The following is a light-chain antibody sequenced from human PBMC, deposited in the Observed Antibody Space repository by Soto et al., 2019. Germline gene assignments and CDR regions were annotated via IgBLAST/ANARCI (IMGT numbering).Light chain of an antibody. V-gene: IGLV1-40*01. CDR2: GNT. Sequence: QSVLTQPPSVSGAPGQRVTISCTGSSSNIGTNYHVHWYQQLPGTAPKLLIYGNTNRPSGVPDRFSGSKSGTSVSLAITGLQAEDEADYYCQSYDSSLSTWVFAGGTKVTVL. CDR3: QSYDSSLSTWV. J-gene: IGLJ3*02. CDR1: SSNIGTNYH.